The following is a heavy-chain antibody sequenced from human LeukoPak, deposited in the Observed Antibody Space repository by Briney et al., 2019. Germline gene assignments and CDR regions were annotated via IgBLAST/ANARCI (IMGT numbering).Heavy chain of an antibody. V-gene: IGHV4-39*07. J-gene: IGHJ6*03. D-gene: IGHD1-26*01. CDR1: GGSISSSSFY. CDR3: ATGKERDYFYMDV. CDR2: IYFSGST. Sequence: SETLSLTCTVSGGSISSSSFYRGWIRQPPGMGLDWLGIIYFSGSTLYNPSLNSRVTISLDRSQNQVSLSLTSVTAADTAMYYCATGKERDYFYMDVWGKGTTVTVSS.